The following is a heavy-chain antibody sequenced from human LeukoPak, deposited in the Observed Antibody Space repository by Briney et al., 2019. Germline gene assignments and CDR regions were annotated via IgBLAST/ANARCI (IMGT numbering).Heavy chain of an antibody. Sequence: GASVKVSCKASGYTFTGYYMHWVRQAPGQGLEWMGWINPNSGGTNYAQKFQGRVTMTRDTSISTAYMELSRLRSDDTAVYYCARLLTTYTFDYYYMDVWGKGTTVTVSS. CDR2: INPNSGGT. J-gene: IGHJ6*03. V-gene: IGHV1-2*02. CDR1: GYTFTGYY. CDR3: ARLLTTYTFDYYYMDV. D-gene: IGHD2/OR15-2a*01.